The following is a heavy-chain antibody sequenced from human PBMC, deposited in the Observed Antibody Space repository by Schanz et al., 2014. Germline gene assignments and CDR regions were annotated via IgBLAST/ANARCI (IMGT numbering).Heavy chain of an antibody. CDR2: ISAYSGNT. CDR3: ARIHLGTEEHLEH. CDR1: GYRFTSYG. J-gene: IGHJ1*01. D-gene: IGHD1-1*01. Sequence: GCTMKVSCKSSGYRFTSYGILWLRQAPGLGLEWMGWISAYSGNTNYAQKFQGRVTLTTDTSTSTVYIEQRSRRSDDTTMYYCARIHLGTEEHLEHWGQGTLVTVSS. V-gene: IGHV1-18*01.